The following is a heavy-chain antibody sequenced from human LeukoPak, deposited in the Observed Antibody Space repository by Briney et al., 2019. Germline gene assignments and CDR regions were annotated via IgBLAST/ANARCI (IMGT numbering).Heavy chain of an antibody. V-gene: IGHV1-18*01. J-gene: IGHJ4*02. CDR3: ARRPRGSYHFDY. D-gene: IGHD1-26*01. CDR2: IDSRNGHT. Sequence: ASVKVSCKASGYTFASYAMNWVRQAPGQGLEWMGWIDSRNGHTKYGQKFQGRVIMTTDTSTSTAYMELRSLRSDDTAVYYCARRPRGSYHFDYWGQGTLVTVSS. CDR1: GYTFASYA.